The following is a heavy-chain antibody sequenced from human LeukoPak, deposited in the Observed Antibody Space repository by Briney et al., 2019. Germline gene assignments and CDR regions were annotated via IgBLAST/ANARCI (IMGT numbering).Heavy chain of an antibody. Sequence: GASVKVSCKASGYTFTSYGISWVRQAPGQGLEWMGWISAHNGNTNYAQKLQGRVTMTTDTSTSTAYMELRSLRSDDTAVYYCARDLRFLEWLLSGVGFDYWGQGTLVTVSS. V-gene: IGHV1-18*01. J-gene: IGHJ4*02. CDR3: ARDLRFLEWLLSGVGFDY. CDR1: GYTFTSYG. CDR2: ISAHNGNT. D-gene: IGHD3-3*01.